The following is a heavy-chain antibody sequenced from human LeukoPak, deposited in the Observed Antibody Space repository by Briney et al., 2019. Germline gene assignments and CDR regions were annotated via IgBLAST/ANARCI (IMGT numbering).Heavy chain of an antibody. Sequence: PGGSLRISCAASGFTFSSYGMHWVRQAPGKGLEWVAVISYDGRNKNYADSLKGRFTISREDSKNTLYLQMNSLRAEDTAVYYCAKDRSRALWFGELKMDPWGQGALVTVS. CDR3: AKDRSRALWFGELKMDP. J-gene: IGHJ5*02. CDR2: ISYDGRNK. D-gene: IGHD3-10*01. CDR1: GFTFSSYG. V-gene: IGHV3-30*18.